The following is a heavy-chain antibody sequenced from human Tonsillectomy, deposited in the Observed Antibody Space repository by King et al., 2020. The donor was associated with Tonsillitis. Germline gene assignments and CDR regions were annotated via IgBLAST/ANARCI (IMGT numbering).Heavy chain of an antibody. CDR2: FDPVDGKT. V-gene: IGHV1-24*01. CDR3: ATIHPSFGLEWLSYYMDV. CDR1: GDSLSELS. Sequence: QLVQSGAEVKKPGASVKVSCKVSGDSLSELSMHWVRQAPGKGLEWMGGFDPVDGKTMYAQKFQGRDTMTEDNSADTAYMELSSLRSEDTAVYYCATIHPSFGLEWLSYYMDVWGKGTTVTVSS. D-gene: IGHD3-3*01. J-gene: IGHJ6*03.